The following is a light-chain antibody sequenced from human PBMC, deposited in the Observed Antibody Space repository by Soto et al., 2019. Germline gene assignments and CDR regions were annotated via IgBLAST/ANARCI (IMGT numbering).Light chain of an antibody. V-gene: IGKV1-5*03. CDR2: KAS. CDR3: QQYKTYPWT. Sequence: DIQMTKAPSTLPASVGDRVTITCRASQSISSWLALYQQKPGKAPNLLIYKASSLQSGFPSRFSGSGSGTEFTLTISSLQPDDFATYSCQQYKTYPWTLGPGTQVEIK. CDR1: QSISSW. J-gene: IGKJ1*01.